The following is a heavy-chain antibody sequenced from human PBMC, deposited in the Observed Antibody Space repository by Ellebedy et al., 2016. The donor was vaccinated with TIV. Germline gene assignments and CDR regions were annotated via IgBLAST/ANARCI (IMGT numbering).Heavy chain of an antibody. CDR1: GGTFSSYA. D-gene: IGHD2-21*02. Sequence: SVKVSXXASGGTFSSYAISWVRQAPGQGLEWMGGIIPIFGTANYAQKFQGRVTITADKSTSTAYMELSSLRSEDTAVYYCARHMGGIVVVTARSQYYYYGMDVWGQGTTVTVSS. CDR3: ARHMGGIVVVTARSQYYYYGMDV. V-gene: IGHV1-69*06. CDR2: IIPIFGTA. J-gene: IGHJ6*02.